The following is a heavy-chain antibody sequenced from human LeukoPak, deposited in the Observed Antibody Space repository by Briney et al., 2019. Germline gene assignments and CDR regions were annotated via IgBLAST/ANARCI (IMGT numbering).Heavy chain of an antibody. CDR2: IYSGGST. J-gene: IGHJ4*02. CDR3: ARAVLRFLEALKS. Sequence: PGGSLSLSCAASGFTVSSNYMSWVRQAPGKGLEWVSVIYSGGSTYYADSVKGRFTISRDNSKNTLYLQMNSLRAEDTAVYYCARAVLRFLEALKSWGQGTLVTVSS. CDR1: GFTVSSNY. D-gene: IGHD3-3*01. V-gene: IGHV3-53*01.